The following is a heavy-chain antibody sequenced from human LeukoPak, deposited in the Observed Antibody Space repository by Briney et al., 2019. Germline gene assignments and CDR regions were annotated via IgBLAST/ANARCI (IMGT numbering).Heavy chain of an antibody. J-gene: IGHJ6*03. CDR1: GFTFRSYG. CDR3: AKDRCSNGIGCYYYYMDV. D-gene: IGHD2-8*01. Sequence: VGSLRLSCAASGFTFRSYGMHWVRQAPGKGLEWVAYIQNDGSNEQYADSVKGRFSISRDSSKNILYLQMNSLRAEDTAVYYCAKDRCSNGIGCYYYYMDVWGKGTTVTISS. V-gene: IGHV3-30*02. CDR2: IQNDGSNE.